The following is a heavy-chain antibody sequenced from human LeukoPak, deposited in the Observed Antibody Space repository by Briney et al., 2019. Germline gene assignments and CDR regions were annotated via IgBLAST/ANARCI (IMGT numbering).Heavy chain of an antibody. V-gene: IGHV1-69*06. Sequence: GASVKVSCKASGGTFNSYAISWVRQAPGQGLEWMGGIIPMSDTANYPQKFRGRLTITADIPTSTVYMELSSLRAEDTAVYYCAKGRYYPKDFFDYWGQGTLVTVSS. D-gene: IGHD3-10*01. CDR1: GGTFNSYA. CDR3: AKGRYYPKDFFDY. J-gene: IGHJ4*02. CDR2: IIPMSDTA.